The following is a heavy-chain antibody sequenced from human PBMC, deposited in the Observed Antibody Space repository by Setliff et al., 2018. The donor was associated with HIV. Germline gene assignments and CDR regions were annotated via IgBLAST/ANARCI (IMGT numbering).Heavy chain of an antibody. CDR2: ISGSGGRT. J-gene: IGHJ3*02. V-gene: IGHV3-23*01. CDR1: GFKFNNYA. Sequence: GGSLRLSCAASGFKFNNYAMSWVRQAPGKGLEWVSGISGSGGRTYYGDSVKGRVTISRAHSKSTVFLQMDSLRAEDTATYFCVKEEFSSVGTSASHIWGQGTVVT. CDR3: VKEEFSSVGTSASHI. D-gene: IGHD1-1*01.